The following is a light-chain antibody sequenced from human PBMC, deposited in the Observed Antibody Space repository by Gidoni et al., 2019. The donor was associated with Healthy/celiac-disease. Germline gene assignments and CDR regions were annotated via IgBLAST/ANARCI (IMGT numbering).Light chain of an antibody. J-gene: IGKJ1*01. CDR1: QSISSW. Sequence: DIQMTQSPSTLSASVGDRVTITCRASQSISSWVAWYQKKPGKAPKLLIYKASSLESGVPSRFSGSGSGTEFTLTISSLQPDDFATYYCQQYKSYPRTFGQGTKVEIK. CDR3: QQYKSYPRT. CDR2: KAS. V-gene: IGKV1-5*03.